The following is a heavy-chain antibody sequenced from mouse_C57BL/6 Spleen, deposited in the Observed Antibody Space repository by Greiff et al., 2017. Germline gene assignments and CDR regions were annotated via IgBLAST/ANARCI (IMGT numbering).Heavy chain of an antibody. J-gene: IGHJ4*01. D-gene: IGHD2-12*01. CDR1: GFSLTSYG. CDR3: ARYYSNDGDYAMDY. Sequence: VQLLQSGPGLVQPSQSLSITCTVSGFSLTSYGVHWVRQSPGKGLEWLGAVWSGGSTDYNAAFISRLSISKDNSKSQVFFKMNRLQDDDTAIYYCARYYSNDGDYAMDYWGQGTSVTVSS. CDR2: VWSGGST. V-gene: IGHV2-2*01.